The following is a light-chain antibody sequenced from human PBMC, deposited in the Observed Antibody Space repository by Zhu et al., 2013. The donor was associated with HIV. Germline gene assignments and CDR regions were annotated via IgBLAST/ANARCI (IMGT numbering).Light chain of an antibody. CDR3: QQYNSYSRYT. CDR1: QGINSG. J-gene: IGKJ2*01. CDR2: DVS. Sequence: AIQLTQSPSPLSASVGDRVTITCRTSQGINSGLTWYQQKPGKAPKLLIYDVSKLDSGVPSRFSGSGSGTEFTLTISSLQPDDFATYYCQQYNSYSRYTFGQGTKLEIK. V-gene: IGKV1-13*02.